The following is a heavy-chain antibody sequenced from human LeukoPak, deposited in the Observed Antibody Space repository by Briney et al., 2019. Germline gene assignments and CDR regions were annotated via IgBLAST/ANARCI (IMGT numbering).Heavy chain of an antibody. CDR3: ARGLPGNYDSSGYYTDY. Sequence: SETLSLTCAVYGGSFSGYYWSWIRQPPGKGLEWIGEINLSGSTNYNPSLKSRVTISVDTSKNQFSLKLSSVTAADTAVYYCARGLPGNYDSSGYYTDYWGQGTLVTVSS. J-gene: IGHJ4*02. CDR2: INLSGST. V-gene: IGHV4-34*01. D-gene: IGHD3-22*01. CDR1: GGSFSGYY.